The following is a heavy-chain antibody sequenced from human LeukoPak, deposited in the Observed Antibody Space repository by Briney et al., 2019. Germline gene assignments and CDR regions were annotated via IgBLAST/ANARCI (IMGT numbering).Heavy chain of an antibody. CDR3: ARGVAITWTGSYSSGWNDALDI. J-gene: IGHJ3*02. Sequence: GGSLRLSCAASGFSFSTYAIHWVRQAPGKGLEYVLAISTDGSRTYYENSVKGRFAVSRDNSKNTVYLQMDSLRGEDMAAYYCARGVAITWTGSYSSGWNDALDIWGQGTMVTVS. CDR2: ISTDGSRT. V-gene: IGHV3-64*01. CDR1: GFSFSTYA. D-gene: IGHD6-19*01.